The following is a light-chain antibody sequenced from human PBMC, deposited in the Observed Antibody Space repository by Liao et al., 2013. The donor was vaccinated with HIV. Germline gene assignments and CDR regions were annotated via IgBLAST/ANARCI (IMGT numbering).Light chain of an antibody. CDR2: QDN. CDR1: KLGDKY. V-gene: IGLV3-1*01. Sequence: SYELTQPPSVSVSPGQTASITCSGDKLGDKYACWYQQKPGQSPVLVIYQDNKRPSGIPERFSGSNSGNTATLTISGTQPMDEADYYCQAWDRTLRLFGGRDQ. J-gene: IGLJ2*01. CDR3: QAWDRTLRL.